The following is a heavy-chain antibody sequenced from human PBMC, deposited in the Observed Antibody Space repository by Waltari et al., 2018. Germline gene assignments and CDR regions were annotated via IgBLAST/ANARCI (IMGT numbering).Heavy chain of an antibody. V-gene: IGHV4-34*01. Sequence: QVQLQQWGAGLLKPSETLSLTCAVYGGSFSGYYWSWIRQPPGKGLEWIGEINQSGSTNYNPSLKSRVTISVDTSKNQFSLKLSPVTAADTAVYYCAREGVAVAGTGAGYFDYWGQGTLVTVSS. CDR1: GGSFSGYY. CDR2: INQSGST. D-gene: IGHD6-19*01. J-gene: IGHJ4*02. CDR3: AREGVAVAGTGAGYFDY.